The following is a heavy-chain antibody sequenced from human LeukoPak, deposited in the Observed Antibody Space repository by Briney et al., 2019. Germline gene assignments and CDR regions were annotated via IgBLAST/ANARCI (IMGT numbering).Heavy chain of an antibody. D-gene: IGHD1-1*01. CDR3: ARARTRGNNWYFDY. V-gene: IGHV4-59*01. CDR1: GGSFSSYS. J-gene: IGHJ4*02. Sequence: AETLSLSCTVSGGSFSSYSWSWIRQAPGKGLEWIGYVYYRVHTNYNPSLKSRLTISVDTSKSQFSLKVSSVTAADTAVYYCARARTRGNNWYFDYWGQGTLVTVSS. CDR2: VYYRVHT.